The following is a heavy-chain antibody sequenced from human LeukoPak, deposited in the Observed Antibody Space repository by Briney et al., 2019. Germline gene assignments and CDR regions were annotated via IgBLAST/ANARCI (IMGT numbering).Heavy chain of an antibody. CDR2: ISYDGSNK. D-gene: IGHD3-10*01. Sequence: GGSLRLSCAASGFTFSSYAMHWVRQAPGKGLEWVAVISYDGSNKYYADSVKGRFTISRDNSKNTLYLQMNSLRAEDTAVYYCARDYLYGSGSYDPYFDYWGQGTLVTVSS. CDR1: GFTFSSYA. V-gene: IGHV3-30-3*01. J-gene: IGHJ4*02. CDR3: ARDYLYGSGSYDPYFDY.